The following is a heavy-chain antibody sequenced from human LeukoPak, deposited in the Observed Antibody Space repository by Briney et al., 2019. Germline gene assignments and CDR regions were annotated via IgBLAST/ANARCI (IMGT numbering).Heavy chain of an antibody. D-gene: IGHD3-3*01. J-gene: IGHJ4*02. Sequence: PGGSLRLSCAASGFTFSSYWMHWVRQARGKGLVWVSRINSDGSSTSYADSVKGRFTISRDNAKNTLYLQMNSLRAEDTAVYYCARGPPYYDFWSGYSDYWGQGTLVTVSS. V-gene: IGHV3-74*01. CDR3: ARGPPYYDFWSGYSDY. CDR1: GFTFSSYW. CDR2: INSDGSST.